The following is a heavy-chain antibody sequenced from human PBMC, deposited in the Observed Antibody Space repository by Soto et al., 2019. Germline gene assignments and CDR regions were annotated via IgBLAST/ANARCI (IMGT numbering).Heavy chain of an antibody. V-gene: IGHV3-30*18. Sequence: GGSLRLSCAASGFTFSSYGMHWVRQAPGKGLEWVAVISYDGSNKYYADSVKGRFTISGDNSKNTLYLQMNSLRAEDTAVYYCAKGEGYSYGPGGTSEYWGQGTLVTVSS. CDR1: GFTFSSYG. CDR3: AKGEGYSYGPGGTSEY. J-gene: IGHJ4*02. D-gene: IGHD5-18*01. CDR2: ISYDGSNK.